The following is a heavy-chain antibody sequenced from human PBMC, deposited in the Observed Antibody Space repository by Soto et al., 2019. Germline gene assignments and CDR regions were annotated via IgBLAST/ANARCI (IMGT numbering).Heavy chain of an antibody. J-gene: IGHJ4*02. V-gene: IGHV3-74*01. CDR1: GFTFSNYW. CDR2: INSDGGAT. Sequence: GGSLRLSCAASGFTFSNYWMHWVRQVPGKGLVWVSRINSDGGATTYADSVKGRFTISRDNAKNTLYLRMNSLRAEDTAVYFCTRDKMRDYYFDFWGLGALVTVSS. CDR3: TRDKMRDYYFDF.